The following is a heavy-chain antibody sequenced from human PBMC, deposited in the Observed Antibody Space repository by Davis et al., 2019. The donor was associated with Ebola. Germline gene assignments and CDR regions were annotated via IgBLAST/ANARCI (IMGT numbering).Heavy chain of an antibody. CDR1: GFTFSSYS. Sequence: PGGSLRLSCAASGFTFSSYSMNWVRQAPGKGLEWVSSISSSSSYIYYADSVKGRFTISRDNAKNSLYLQMNSLRAEDTAVYYCARVFSRYCGGDCYSSIGYWGQGTLVTVSS. CDR3: ARVFSRYCGGDCYSSIGY. J-gene: IGHJ4*02. D-gene: IGHD2-21*01. V-gene: IGHV3-21*01. CDR2: ISSSSSYI.